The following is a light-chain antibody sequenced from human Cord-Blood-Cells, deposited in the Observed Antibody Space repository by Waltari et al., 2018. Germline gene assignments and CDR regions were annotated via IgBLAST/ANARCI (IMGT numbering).Light chain of an antibody. CDR2: DVS. Sequence: QSALTQPRSVSGSPGPSLTISCTGTSSDVGGYNYVSWYQQHPGKAPKLMMSDVSKRPSGVPVRFSCSKSGNTASLTISGLQAEDEADYYCCSYAGSYTWVFGGGTKLTVL. J-gene: IGLJ3*02. CDR1: SSDVGGYNY. V-gene: IGLV2-11*01. CDR3: CSYAGSYTWV.